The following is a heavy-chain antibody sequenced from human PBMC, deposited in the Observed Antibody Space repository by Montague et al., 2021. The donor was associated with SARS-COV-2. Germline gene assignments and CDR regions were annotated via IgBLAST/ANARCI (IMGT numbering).Heavy chain of an antibody. CDR2: VYSSGTT. Sequence: SETLSLTCTVSSDSISSYYWGWIRQPPGKRLEWLGYVYSSGTTNYNPSLNSRIAISVDTSKNQFSLRLASVTAADTAIYYCATLTRSNGDFWGQGALVTVS. J-gene: IGHJ4*02. CDR1: SDSISSYY. CDR3: ATLTRSNGDF. D-gene: IGHD4/OR15-4a*01. V-gene: IGHV4-4*08.